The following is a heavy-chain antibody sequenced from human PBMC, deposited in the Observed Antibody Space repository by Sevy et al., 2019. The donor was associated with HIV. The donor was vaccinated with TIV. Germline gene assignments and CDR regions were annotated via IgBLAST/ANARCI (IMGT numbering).Heavy chain of an antibody. Sequence: SETLSLTCTVSGGSISSYYWSWIRQPAGKGLEWIGRIYTGGSTNYNPSLKSRVTMSVDTSKNPFSLKLGSVTAADTAVYYCARGIREVIWGYYYYYYMDVWGKGTTVTVSS. CDR1: GGSISSYY. CDR3: ARGIREVIWGYYYYYYMDV. V-gene: IGHV4-4*07. J-gene: IGHJ6*03. D-gene: IGHD7-27*01. CDR2: IYTGGST.